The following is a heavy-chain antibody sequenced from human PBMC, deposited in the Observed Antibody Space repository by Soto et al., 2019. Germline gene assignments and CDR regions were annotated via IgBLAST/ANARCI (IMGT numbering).Heavy chain of an antibody. Sequence: EVQLLESGGGLVQPGGSLRLSCAASGFTFNYFAMSWVRQAPGKGLEWVSSICGGEDDRFYPDSVKGRFTISRDNSKNTVYLQMTNLRAEDTALYFCAKDREDHNSVWDAFDVWGQGTVVTVSS. V-gene: IGHV3-23*01. CDR2: ICGGEDDR. CDR3: AKDREDHNSVWDAFDV. J-gene: IGHJ3*01. D-gene: IGHD1-20*01. CDR1: GFTFNYFA.